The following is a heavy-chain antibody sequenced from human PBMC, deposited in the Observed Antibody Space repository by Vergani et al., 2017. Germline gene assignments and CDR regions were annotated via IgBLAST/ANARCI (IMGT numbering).Heavy chain of an antibody. Sequence: QLQLQESGPGLVKPSETLSLTCTVSGGSISSSSYYWGWIRQPPGKGLEWIGSIYYSGSTYYNPSLKSRVTISVDTSKNQFSLKLSSVTAADTAGYYCARASQLYCFDYWGQGTLVTVSS. D-gene: IGHD1-1*01. CDR3: ARASQLYCFDY. CDR1: GGSISSSSYY. V-gene: IGHV4-39*07. J-gene: IGHJ4*02. CDR2: IYYSGST.